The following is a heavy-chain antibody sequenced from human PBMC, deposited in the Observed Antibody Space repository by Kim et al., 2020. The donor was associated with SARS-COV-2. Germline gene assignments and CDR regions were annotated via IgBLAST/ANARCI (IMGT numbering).Heavy chain of an antibody. CDR3: ARALGTLRGFFYGMDV. CDR2: INWNRITI. V-gene: IGHV3-9*01. J-gene: IGHJ6*01. CDR1: GFTFGDYD. D-gene: IGHD3-16*01. Sequence: GGSLRLSCAASGFTFGDYDMYWVRQVTGKGLEWVAGINWNRITIGFADSVKGRFTISRDNGKNYLYLQMDSLRVAEQAFYYCARALGTLRGFFYGMDVWG.